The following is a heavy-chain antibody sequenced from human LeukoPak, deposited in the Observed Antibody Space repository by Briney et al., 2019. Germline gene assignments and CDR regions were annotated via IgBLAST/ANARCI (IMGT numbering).Heavy chain of an antibody. CDR2: ISSSSSTI. CDR1: GFTFSDGW. Sequence: GGSLRLSCAASGFTFSDGWMNWVRQAPGKGLEWVSYISSSSSTIYYADSVKGRFTISRDNAKNSLYLQMNSLRAEDTAVYYCARPDPLRGDAFDIWGQGTMVTVSS. J-gene: IGHJ3*02. V-gene: IGHV3-48*01. D-gene: IGHD3-16*01. CDR3: ARPDPLRGDAFDI.